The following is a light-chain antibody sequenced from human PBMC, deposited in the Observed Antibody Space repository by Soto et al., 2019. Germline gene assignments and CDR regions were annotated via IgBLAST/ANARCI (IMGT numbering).Light chain of an antibody. J-gene: IGKJ2*01. CDR3: QQYDNLPPYT. Sequence: DIQMTQSPSSLSASVGDRVTITCQASRDISVYLNWYQQKPGKPPKLLVYDASNLQTGVPPRFSGSGSGTHFTFTISSLQPEDFATYYCQQYDNLPPYTFGQGTKVEL. V-gene: IGKV1-33*01. CDR1: RDISVY. CDR2: DAS.